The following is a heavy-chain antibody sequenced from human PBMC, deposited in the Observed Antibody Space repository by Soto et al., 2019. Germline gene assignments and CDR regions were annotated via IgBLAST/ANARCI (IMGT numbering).Heavy chain of an antibody. J-gene: IGHJ4*02. CDR2: ISTYNGNT. CDR3: ARVPATAYYYDSSGYYYFAY. Sequence: ASVKVSCKDSGYTFTSYGISWVRQAPGQGLEWMGWISTYNGNTNYAQKLQGRVTMTTDTSTSTAYMELRSLRSDDTAVYYCARVPATAYYYDSSGYYYFAYWGQGTLVTVSS. V-gene: IGHV1-18*01. CDR1: GYTFTSYG. D-gene: IGHD3-22*01.